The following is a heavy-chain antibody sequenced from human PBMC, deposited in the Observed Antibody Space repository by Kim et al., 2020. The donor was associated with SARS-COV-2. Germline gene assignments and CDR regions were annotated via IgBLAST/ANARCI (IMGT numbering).Heavy chain of an antibody. V-gene: IGHV1-8*01. D-gene: IGHD1-1*01. J-gene: IGHJ5*02. Sequence: ASVKVSCKASGYTFTSYDINWVRQATGQGLEWLGWMNPNSGNTGYAEKFRGRVTMTREISTSTAYMELSSLTSEDTAVYYCTRRRSSHNDNWFDHWGQGTLVTVSS. CDR1: GYTFTSYD. CDR3: TRRRSSHNDNWFDH. CDR2: MNPNSGNT.